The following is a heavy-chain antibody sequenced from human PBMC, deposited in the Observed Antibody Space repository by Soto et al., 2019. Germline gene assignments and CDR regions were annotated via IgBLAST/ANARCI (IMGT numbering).Heavy chain of an antibody. CDR3: ASRDFSHFEY. V-gene: IGHV4-4*02. CDR1: GGSITSSNW. D-gene: IGHD2-21*02. Sequence: SETLSLTCAVSGGSITSSNWWSWVRQPPGKGLEWLGQISHSGSTDYNPSLKSRVSISVDKSKNRLSLKLSSVTAADTALYYCASRDFSHFEYWGQGALVTVSS. CDR2: ISHSGST. J-gene: IGHJ4*02.